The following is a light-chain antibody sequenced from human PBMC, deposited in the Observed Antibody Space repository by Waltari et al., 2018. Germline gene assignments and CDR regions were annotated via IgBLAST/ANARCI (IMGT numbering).Light chain of an antibody. CDR1: QSINRY. Sequence: DIQMTQSPSSLSASVGDRVTISCRASQSINRYLIWYQQKPGKAPKLLTYASSTLQSGVPSRFSGSGYGTDFTLTISSLQPEDFATYYCQNYQMFGQGTRVE. CDR3: QNYQM. CDR2: ASS. J-gene: IGKJ1*01. V-gene: IGKV1-39*01.